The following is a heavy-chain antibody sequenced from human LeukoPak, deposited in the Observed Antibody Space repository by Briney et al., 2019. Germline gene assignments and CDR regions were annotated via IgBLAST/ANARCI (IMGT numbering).Heavy chain of an antibody. V-gene: IGHV3-23*01. Sequence: GGSLRLSCAASGFTFSSYAMSWVRQAPGKGLEWVSAISGSGGSTYYADSVKGRFTISRDNAKNSLYLQMNSLRAEDTALYYYARASLYDNSAYYLDYWGQGTLVTVSS. CDR1: GFTFSSYA. CDR2: ISGSGGST. J-gene: IGHJ4*02. D-gene: IGHD3-22*01. CDR3: ARASLYDNSAYYLDY.